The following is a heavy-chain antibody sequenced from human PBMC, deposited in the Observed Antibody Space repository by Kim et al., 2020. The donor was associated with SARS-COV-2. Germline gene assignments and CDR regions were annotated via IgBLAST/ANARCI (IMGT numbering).Heavy chain of an antibody. CDR1: GFTFSSYD. V-gene: IGHV3-13*01. CDR2: IDTAGST. Sequence: GGSLRLSCAASGFTFSSYDMHWVRQATGKGLEWVSVIDTAGSTYYPDSVKGRLTVSRDNAKNSLYLQMNSLRAEDTAIYYCARAIPCIAVAGSGYYYYAMDVWGQGTTVTVSS. CDR3: ARAIPCIAVAGSGYYYYAMDV. D-gene: IGHD6-19*01. J-gene: IGHJ6*02.